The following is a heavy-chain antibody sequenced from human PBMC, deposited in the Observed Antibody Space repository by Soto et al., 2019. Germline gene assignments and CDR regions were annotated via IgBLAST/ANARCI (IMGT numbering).Heavy chain of an antibody. Sequence: QVQLQESGPGLVKPSQTLSLTCTVSVGSTSSGAYYWGWIRQHSGKGLEWIGYVHYSGSAYYNPSLTTRVTISVDTSMHEFSLKRSSVTAADTAMYYCARYFFDSSGYSNWFDSWGQGTLVTVSS. J-gene: IGHJ5*01. CDR3: ARYFFDSSGYSNWFDS. V-gene: IGHV4-31*03. D-gene: IGHD3-22*01. CDR2: VHYSGSA. CDR1: VGSTSSGAYY.